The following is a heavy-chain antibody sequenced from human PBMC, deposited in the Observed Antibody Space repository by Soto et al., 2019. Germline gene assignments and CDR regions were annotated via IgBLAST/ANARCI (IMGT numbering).Heavy chain of an antibody. Sequence: QVQLVQSGAEVKKPGASVKVSCKASGYTFTGYYMHWVRQAPGQGLEWMGWINPNSGGTNYAQKFQGWVTMTRDTSIRPAYMELSRLRSDDTAVYYCARDRGSSSGDADNAFDIWGQGTMVTVSS. D-gene: IGHD6-6*01. CDR2: INPNSGGT. V-gene: IGHV1-2*04. CDR3: ARDRGSSSGDADNAFDI. CDR1: GYTFTGYY. J-gene: IGHJ3*02.